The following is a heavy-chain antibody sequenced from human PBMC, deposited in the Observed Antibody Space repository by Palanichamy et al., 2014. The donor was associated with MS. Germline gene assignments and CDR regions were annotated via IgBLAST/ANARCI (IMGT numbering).Heavy chain of an antibody. D-gene: IGHD6-19*01. J-gene: IGHJ4*02. Sequence: QVQLQQWGAGLLKPSETLSLTCAVYGGSFSGYYWSWIRQPPGKGLEWIGEINHGGDTNYNPSLKSRVTISVDTSGMQFSLTLTSVTAADTAVFYCARTSGWYGLIDFWGQGTLLTVSS. CDR2: INHGGDT. CDR3: ARTSGWYGLIDF. V-gene: IGHV4-34*01. CDR1: GGSFSGYY.